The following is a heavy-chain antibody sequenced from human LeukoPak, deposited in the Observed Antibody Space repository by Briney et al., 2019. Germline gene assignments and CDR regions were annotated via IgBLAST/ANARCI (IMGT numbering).Heavy chain of an antibody. CDR1: GYTFTGYY. CDR3: ARRVIYYDILSYGMDV. J-gene: IGHJ6*02. V-gene: IGHV1-2*02. D-gene: IGHD3-9*01. CDR2: INPNSGGT. Sequence: GASVKVSCKASGYTFTGYYMHWVRQAPGQGLEWMGWINPNSGGTNYAQKFQGRVTMTRDTSISTAYMELSRLRSDDTAVYYCARRVIYYDILSYGMDVWGQGTTVTVSS.